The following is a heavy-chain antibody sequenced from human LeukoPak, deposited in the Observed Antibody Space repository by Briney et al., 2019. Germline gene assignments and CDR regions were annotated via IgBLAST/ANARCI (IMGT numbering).Heavy chain of an antibody. D-gene: IGHD1-26*01. J-gene: IGHJ4*02. V-gene: IGHV3-23*01. CDR1: GFTFSTYA. Sequence: GGSLRLSCVASGFTFSTYAMSRVRQAPGKGLEWVSAISGSGASTYYADSVEGRFSISRDNSKSTLFLQMNSLRAEDTAVYYCAKASRYSGSFPPDYWGQGTLVTVSS. CDR2: ISGSGAST. CDR3: AKASRYSGSFPPDY.